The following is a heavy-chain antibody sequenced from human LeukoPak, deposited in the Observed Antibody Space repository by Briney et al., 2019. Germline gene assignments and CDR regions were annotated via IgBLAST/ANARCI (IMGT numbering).Heavy chain of an antibody. Sequence: PGRSLRLSCEASGFTFSYYGFHWVRQAPGKGLEWVADIWFDGNNKYYADSVKGRFTISRDNSKNTLYLQMNSLRAEDTAVYYCAAPETGYDFWSGYPDYWGQGTLVTVSS. CDR3: AAPETGYDFWSGYPDY. CDR1: GFTFSYYG. V-gene: IGHV3-33*01. J-gene: IGHJ4*02. CDR2: IWFDGNNK. D-gene: IGHD3-3*01.